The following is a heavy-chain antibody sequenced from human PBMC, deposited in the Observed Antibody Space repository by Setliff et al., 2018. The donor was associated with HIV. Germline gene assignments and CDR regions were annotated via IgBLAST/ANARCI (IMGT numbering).Heavy chain of an antibody. CDR2: INHSGST. Sequence: SETLSLTCAVYGAPFSGFHWGWIRQPPGKGLEWIGEINHSGSTNHNPSPNSRVTITVDTSKNQFSLKVSSVTAADTAVYYCARVGTTVTTRETYKWFDPWGQGTLVTVSS. CDR1: GAPFSGFH. D-gene: IGHD4-17*01. V-gene: IGHV4-34*01. CDR3: ARVGTTVTTRETYKWFDP. J-gene: IGHJ5*02.